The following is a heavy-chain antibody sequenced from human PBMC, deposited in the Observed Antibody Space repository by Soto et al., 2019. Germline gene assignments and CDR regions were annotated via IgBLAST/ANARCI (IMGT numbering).Heavy chain of an antibody. J-gene: IGHJ4*02. CDR2: ISYDGSNK. CDR3: AKDREIYGDYVPVDY. V-gene: IGHV3-30*18. D-gene: IGHD4-17*01. Sequence: ESGGGVVQPGRSLRLSCAASGFTFSSYGMHWVRQAPGKGLEWVAVISYDGSNKYYADSVKGRFTISRDNSKNTLYLQMNSLRAEDTAVYYCAKDREIYGDYVPVDYWGQGTLVTVSS. CDR1: GFTFSSYG.